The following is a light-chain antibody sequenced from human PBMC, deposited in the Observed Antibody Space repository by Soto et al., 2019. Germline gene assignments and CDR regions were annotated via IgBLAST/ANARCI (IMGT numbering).Light chain of an antibody. Sequence: SVLTQPPPGSAAPGQKVTISCSGSSSIIGNNYVSWYQQLPGTAPKLLIYENNKRPSGIPDRFSGSKSGTSATLGITGLQTGDEADYYCGTWDSSLSAYVFGTGTKVTVL. CDR1: SSIIGNNY. V-gene: IGLV1-51*02. CDR2: ENN. J-gene: IGLJ1*01. CDR3: GTWDSSLSAYV.